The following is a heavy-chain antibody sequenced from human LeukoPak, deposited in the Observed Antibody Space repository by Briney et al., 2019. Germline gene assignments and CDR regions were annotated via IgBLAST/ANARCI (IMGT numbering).Heavy chain of an antibody. CDR3: ARPRVKDFWSGYRTEP. CDR1: GVSISSSSYY. J-gene: IGHJ5*02. CDR2: IYYSGST. V-gene: IGHV4-39*01. D-gene: IGHD3-3*01. Sequence: SETLSLTCTVSGVSISSSSYYWGWIRQPPGKGLEWIGSIYYSGSTYYNPSLKSRVTISVDTSKNQFSLKLSSVTAADTAVYYCARPRVKDFWSGYRTEPWGQGTLVTVSS.